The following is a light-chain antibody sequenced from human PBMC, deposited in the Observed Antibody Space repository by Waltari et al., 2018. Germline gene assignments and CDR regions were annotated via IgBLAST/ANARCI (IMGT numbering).Light chain of an antibody. CDR2: EVS. CDR3: SSYTGSSLV. Sequence: QSALTQPASVSGSPGQSITISCTGTSSAIGGYNYVSWYQQTPGKAPQLMIYEVSYRPSGISNRFSGSKSGNTASLTIAGLRSEDEADYYCSSYTGSSLVFGGGTKLTVL. CDR1: SSAIGGYNY. V-gene: IGLV2-14*01. J-gene: IGLJ3*02.